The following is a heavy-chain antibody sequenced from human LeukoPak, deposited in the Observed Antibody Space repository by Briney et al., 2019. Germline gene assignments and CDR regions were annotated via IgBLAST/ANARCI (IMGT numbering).Heavy chain of an antibody. CDR1: GFTFDEYA. CDR2: ISWNSGSL. Sequence: GGSLSLSCAASGFTFDEYAMHWVRQVPGKGLEWVSGISWNSGSLDYAVAVKGRFTISRDNARNSLFLQMNSLRPEDTALYYCAKGTGRYWTHFHCWAQGTLVTVSS. CDR3: AKGTGRYWTHFHC. J-gene: IGHJ4*02. V-gene: IGHV3-9*01. D-gene: IGHD1-26*01.